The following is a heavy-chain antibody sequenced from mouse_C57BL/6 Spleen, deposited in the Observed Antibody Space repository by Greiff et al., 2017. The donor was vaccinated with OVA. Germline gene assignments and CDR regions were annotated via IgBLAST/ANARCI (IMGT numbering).Heavy chain of an antibody. J-gene: IGHJ3*01. CDR3: ARGGSSGYLAWFAY. D-gene: IGHD3-2*02. CDR1: GYTFTSYW. Sequence: QVQLQQSGAELVKPGASVKLSCKASGYTFTSYWMQWVKQRPGQGLEWIGEIDPSDIYTNYNQKFKGKATLTVDTSSSTAYMQLSSLTSEDSAVYYCARGGSSGYLAWFAYWGQGTLVTVSA. CDR2: IDPSDIYT. V-gene: IGHV1-50*01.